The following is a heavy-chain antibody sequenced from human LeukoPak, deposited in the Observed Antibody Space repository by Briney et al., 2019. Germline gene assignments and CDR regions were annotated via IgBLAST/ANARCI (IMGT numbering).Heavy chain of an antibody. CDR1: GFTFSSYA. J-gene: IGHJ3*02. CDR3: ATDSGSHNAFDI. D-gene: IGHD1-26*01. CDR2: ISGSGTNT. Sequence: GGSLRLSCAASGFTFSSYAMSWVRQAPGKGLEWVSVISGSGTNTYYADSVKGRFTISRDNSKNTLYLQMNSLRAEDTAVYYCATDSGSHNAFDIWGQGTMVTVSS. V-gene: IGHV3-23*01.